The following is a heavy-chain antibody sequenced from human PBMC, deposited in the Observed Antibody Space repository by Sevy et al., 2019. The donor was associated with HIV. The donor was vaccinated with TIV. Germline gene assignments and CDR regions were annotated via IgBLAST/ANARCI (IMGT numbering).Heavy chain of an antibody. Sequence: GGSLRLSCAASGFTFIDYYMSWIRQAPGKGLEWVSHISTSGVTIYYADSVKGRFTISRDNAKNSLYLQMNRRRAEETAVYYCARGTNYYESSGPSYFDYWGQGSLVTVSS. D-gene: IGHD3-22*01. CDR3: ARGTNYYESSGPSYFDY. CDR1: GFTFIDYY. J-gene: IGHJ4*02. V-gene: IGHV3-11*01. CDR2: ISTSGVTI.